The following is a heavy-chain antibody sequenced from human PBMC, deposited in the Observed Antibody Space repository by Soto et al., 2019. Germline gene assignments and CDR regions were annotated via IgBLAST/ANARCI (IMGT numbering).Heavy chain of an antibody. D-gene: IGHD3-10*01. J-gene: IGHJ3*02. V-gene: IGHV4-4*07. Sequence: ASVTMSLTCRVADGSSCSCYSNLLRKNAGKGLEWIGRIHTSGSTNINPSLKSRVSLSVDTSRNQLSLTLTSVTAADTAAYYCARPQYFGEDGAFNTWGQGTGVTVS. CDR2: IHTSGST. CDR3: ARPQYFGEDGAFNT. CDR1: DGSSCSCY.